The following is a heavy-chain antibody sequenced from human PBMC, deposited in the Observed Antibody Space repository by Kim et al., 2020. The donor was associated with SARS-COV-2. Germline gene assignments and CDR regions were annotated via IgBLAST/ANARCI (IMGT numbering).Heavy chain of an antibody. V-gene: IGHV4-4*02. CDR2: IYHTGRT. J-gene: IGHJ4*02. Sequence: SETLSLTCAVSGASISSDKWWSWVRQPPGMGLQWIGEIYHTGRTNYNPSLRSRVTISVDKSKNQFSLNLNSVTAADTAVCYCAKGGGSGTYGDYWGQGNLVTVSS. CDR1: GASISSDKW. D-gene: IGHD3-10*01. CDR3: AKGGGSGTYGDY.